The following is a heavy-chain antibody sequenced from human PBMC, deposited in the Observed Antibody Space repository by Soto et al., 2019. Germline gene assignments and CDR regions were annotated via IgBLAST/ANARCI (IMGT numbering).Heavy chain of an antibody. D-gene: IGHD6-13*01. CDR2: IWYDGSNK. V-gene: IGHV3-33*01. CDR3: ARDAQQLVDY. J-gene: IGHJ4*02. CDR1: GFTFSSYG. Sequence: GESLKISCAASGFTFSSYGMHWVRQAPGKGLEWVAVIWYDGSNKYYADSVKGRFTISRDNSKNTLYLQMNSLRAEDTAVYYCARDAQQLVDYWGQGTLVTVSS.